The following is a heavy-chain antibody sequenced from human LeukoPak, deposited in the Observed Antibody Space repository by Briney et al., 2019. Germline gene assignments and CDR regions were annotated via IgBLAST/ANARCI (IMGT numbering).Heavy chain of an antibody. V-gene: IGHV4-34*01. J-gene: IGHJ5*02. CDR1: GGSFSGYY. CDR2: INHSGST. Sequence: SETLSLTCAVYGGSFSGYYWSWIRQPPGKGLEWIGEINHSGSTNYNPSLKSRVTISVDTSKNQFSLKLSSVTAADTAVYYCASGSGSYSRGWFDPWGQGTLVTVSS. CDR3: ASGSGSYSRGWFDP. D-gene: IGHD1-26*01.